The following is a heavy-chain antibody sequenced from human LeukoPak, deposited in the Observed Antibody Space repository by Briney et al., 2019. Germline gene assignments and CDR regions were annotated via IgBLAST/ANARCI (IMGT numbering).Heavy chain of an antibody. V-gene: IGHV3-23*01. CDR2: ISGSGGST. J-gene: IGHJ5*02. D-gene: IGHD6-13*01. CDR3: AKAKFVGIAAAGKVNWFDP. Sequence: GGSLRLSCAASGFTFSSYTMSWVRQAPGKGLEWVSAISGSGGSTYYADSVKGRFTISRDNSKNTLYLQMNSLRAEDTAVYYCAKAKFVGIAAAGKVNWFDPWGQGTLVTVSS. CDR1: GFTFSSYT.